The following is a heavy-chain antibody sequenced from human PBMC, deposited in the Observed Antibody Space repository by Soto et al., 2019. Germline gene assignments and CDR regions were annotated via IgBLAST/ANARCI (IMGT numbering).Heavy chain of an antibody. CDR3: ARGPGRPDGPGDY. V-gene: IGHV1-3*01. CDR2: INAGNGNT. Sequence: QVQLVQSGAEVKKPGASVKVSCKASGYTFTSDAMHWVRQAPGQRLEWMGWINAGNGNTKYSQRFQGRVTITRDTSASTAYMELSSLRSEYTAVYYCARGPGRPDGPGDYWGQGTLVTVSS. CDR1: GYTFTSDA. J-gene: IGHJ4*02.